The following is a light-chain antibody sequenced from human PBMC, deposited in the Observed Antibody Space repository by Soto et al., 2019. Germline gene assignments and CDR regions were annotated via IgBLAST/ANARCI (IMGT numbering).Light chain of an antibody. CDR2: SSS. CDR1: SSNIGTNT. CDR3: GAWDDSLNGVV. J-gene: IGLJ2*01. V-gene: IGLV1-44*01. Sequence: QLVLTQPPSASGTPGQRVTISCSGSSSNIGTNTVNWYQQLPGTAPKLLIHSSSQRPSGVPDRFSASKSGTSASLAISGLQSEDEADYYCGAWDDSLNGVVFGGGTKLTVL.